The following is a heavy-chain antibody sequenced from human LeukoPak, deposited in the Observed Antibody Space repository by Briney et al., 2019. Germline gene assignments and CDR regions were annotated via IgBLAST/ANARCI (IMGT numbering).Heavy chain of an antibody. V-gene: IGHV3-30*03. Sequence: GGSLRLSCAASGFTFRTYGMHWVRQAPGKGLEWLAVISYDGSHKYYTDSVKGRFTISRDNSKNTLYLQMNSLRAEDTAVYYCASSYYYDSSGHYTISNHLDYWGQGTLVTVSS. CDR2: ISYDGSHK. J-gene: IGHJ4*02. CDR1: GFTFRTYG. D-gene: IGHD3-22*01. CDR3: ASSYYYDSSGHYTISNHLDY.